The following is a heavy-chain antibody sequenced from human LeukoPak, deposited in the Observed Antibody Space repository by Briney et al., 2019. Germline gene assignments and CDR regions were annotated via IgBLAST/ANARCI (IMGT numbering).Heavy chain of an antibody. V-gene: IGHV3-53*01. CDR2: IYSGGAA. D-gene: IGHD1-1*01. Sequence: GGSLRLSCAASGFTVSSNYMSWVRQAPGKGLEWVSVIYSGGAAFYAESARGRFTVFRDDSKNTLYLQMNNVRVEDTAVYYCARWNYPWGQGTLVTVSS. J-gene: IGHJ5*02. CDR3: ARWNYP. CDR1: GFTVSSNY.